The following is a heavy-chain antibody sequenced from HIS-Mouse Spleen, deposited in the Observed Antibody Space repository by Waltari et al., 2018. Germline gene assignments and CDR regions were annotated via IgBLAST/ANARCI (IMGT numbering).Heavy chain of an antibody. V-gene: IGHV3-30-3*01. D-gene: IGHD6-19*01. Sequence: QVQLVESGGGVVQPGRSLSLSCAASGFPFSSFAMHWVRQAPGKGLEWVAVISYDGSNKYYADSVKGRFTISRDNSKNTLYLQMNSLRAEDTAVYYCARVNGIAVAGTDAFDIWGQGTMVTVSS. CDR1: GFPFSSFA. J-gene: IGHJ3*02. CDR2: ISYDGSNK. CDR3: ARVNGIAVAGTDAFDI.